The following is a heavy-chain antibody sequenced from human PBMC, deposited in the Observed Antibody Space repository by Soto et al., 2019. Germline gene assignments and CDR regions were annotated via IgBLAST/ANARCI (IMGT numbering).Heavy chain of an antibody. V-gene: IGHV4-59*08. Sequence: QVQLQESGPGLVKPSETLSLTCTVSGGSISSYYWSWIRQPPGKGLEWIGYLYYSGSTNYNPSLTRRVTISVDTSKNQFSLKLSSVTAADTAVYYCARRYSSSLDVWGQGTTVTVSS. D-gene: IGHD6-13*01. CDR2: LYYSGST. CDR3: ARRYSSSLDV. CDR1: GGSISSYY. J-gene: IGHJ6*02.